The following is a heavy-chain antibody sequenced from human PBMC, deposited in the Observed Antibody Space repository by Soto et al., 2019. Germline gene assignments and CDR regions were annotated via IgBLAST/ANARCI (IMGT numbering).Heavy chain of an antibody. CDR3: AREEVVVVPAAVKIYGMDV. CDR2: ISAYNGNT. Sequence: ASVKVSCKASGYTFTSYGISWVRQAPGQGLEWMGWISAYNGNTKYAQKFQGRVTMTTDTSTSTAYMELSSLRSEDTAVYYCAREEVVVVPAAVKIYGMDVWGQGTTVTVSS. D-gene: IGHD2-2*01. V-gene: IGHV1-18*01. CDR1: GYTFTSYG. J-gene: IGHJ6*02.